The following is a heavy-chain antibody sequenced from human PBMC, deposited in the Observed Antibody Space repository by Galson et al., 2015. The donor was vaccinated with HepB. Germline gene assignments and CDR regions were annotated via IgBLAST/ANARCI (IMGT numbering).Heavy chain of an antibody. J-gene: IGHJ4*02. V-gene: IGHV5-10-1*01. Sequence: QSGAEVKKPGESLRISCQGSGYRFTNYWINWVRQMPGTGLEWVARIDPSDSYTNYNPSLQGRVSVSVDKSTSTAHLQWASLKASDTAIDYCATEKPGYSRSWYFFDSWGRGTLVTVSS. CDR3: ATEKPGYSRSWYFFDS. D-gene: IGHD4-11*01. CDR2: IDPSDSYT. CDR1: GYRFTNYW.